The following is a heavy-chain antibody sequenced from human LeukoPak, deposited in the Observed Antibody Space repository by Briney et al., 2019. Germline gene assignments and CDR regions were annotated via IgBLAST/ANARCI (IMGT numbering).Heavy chain of an antibody. J-gene: IGHJ4*02. CDR2: IKQDGSEK. D-gene: IGHD2-15*01. V-gene: IGHV3-7*01. CDR1: GFTFSSYW. Sequence: GGSLRLSCAASGFTFSSYWMSWVRQAPGKGLEWVANIKQDGSEKYYVDSVKGRFTISGDNAKDSLYLQMNSLRAEDTAVYYCASKKWSPTSFDYWGQGTLVTVSS. CDR3: ASKKWSPTSFDY.